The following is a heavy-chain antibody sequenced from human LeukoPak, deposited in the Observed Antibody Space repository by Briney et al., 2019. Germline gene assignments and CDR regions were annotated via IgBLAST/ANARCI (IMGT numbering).Heavy chain of an antibody. D-gene: IGHD4-17*01. CDR1: GGSISSYY. J-gene: IGHJ5*02. V-gene: IGHV4-4*09. CDR2: IYTSGST. CDR3: ARRAVTMWFDP. Sequence: SETLSLTCTVSGGSISSYYWSWIRQPPGKGLEWIGYIYTSGSTNYNPSLKSRVTISVDTSKNQFSLKLSSVTAADTAVYYCARRAVTMWFDPWGQGTLVTVSS.